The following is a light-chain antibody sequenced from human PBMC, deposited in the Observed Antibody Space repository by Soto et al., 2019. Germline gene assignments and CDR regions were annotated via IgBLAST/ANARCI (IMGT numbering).Light chain of an antibody. V-gene: IGLV2-14*03. CDR3: SSYSSSSTHVV. J-gene: IGLJ2*01. CDR2: DVT. Sequence: QSALTQPASVSGSPGRSVTISCTGSSSDVGDFNYVSWYQHLPGRAPKLIIYDVTNRPSGISYRFSASKSGRTASLTISDLQAEDEADYYCSSYSSSSTHVVFGGGTKLTVL. CDR1: SSDVGDFNY.